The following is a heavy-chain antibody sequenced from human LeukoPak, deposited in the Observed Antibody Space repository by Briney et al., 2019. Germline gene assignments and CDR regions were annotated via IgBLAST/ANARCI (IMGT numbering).Heavy chain of an antibody. CDR2: ISSSGSTI. J-gene: IGHJ6*03. V-gene: IGHV3-48*03. CDR1: GFTFSSSA. CDR3: AREPGGVIVHRYYYYYMDV. D-gene: IGHD3-16*02. Sequence: PGGSLRLSCAASGFTFSSSAMSWVRQAPGKGLEWVSYISSSGSTIYYADSVKGRFTISRDNAKNSLYLQMNSLRAEDTAVYYCAREPGGVIVHRYYYYYMDVWGKGTTVTISS.